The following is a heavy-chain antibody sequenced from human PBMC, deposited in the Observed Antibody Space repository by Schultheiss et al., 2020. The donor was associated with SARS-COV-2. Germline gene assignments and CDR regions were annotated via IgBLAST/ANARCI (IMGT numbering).Heavy chain of an antibody. Sequence: ASVKVSCKVSGYTLTELSMHWVRQAPGQGLEWMGWINPNSGGTNYAQKFQGRVTMTRDTSISTAYMELSRLRSDDTAVYYCARDRDSSSWQGGYWGQGTLVTVSS. D-gene: IGHD6-13*01. V-gene: IGHV1-2*02. CDR1: GYTLTELS. J-gene: IGHJ4*02. CDR2: INPNSGGT. CDR3: ARDRDSSSWQGGY.